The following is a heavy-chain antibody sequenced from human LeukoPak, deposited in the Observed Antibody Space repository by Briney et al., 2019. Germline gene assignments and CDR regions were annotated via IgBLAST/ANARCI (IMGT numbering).Heavy chain of an antibody. Sequence: SETLSLTCSVSGASISSYYWSWIRQPAGGGLEWIGRLYTSGSTDYNPSLKSRVTISVDKSQIHFSLRLSSVTAADTAVHYCARTTKGYCSGGACYGLDYFDYWGQGILVTVSS. CDR3: ARTTKGYCSGGACYGLDYFDY. J-gene: IGHJ4*02. CDR2: LYTSGST. V-gene: IGHV4-4*07. D-gene: IGHD2-15*01. CDR1: GASISSYY.